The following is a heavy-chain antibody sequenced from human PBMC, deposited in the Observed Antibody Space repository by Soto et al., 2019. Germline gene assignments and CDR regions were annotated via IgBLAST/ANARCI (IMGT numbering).Heavy chain of an antibody. CDR1: GGSISSGDYY. CDR3: ARAGLGGDSSGYYYSPNYYYYYGMDV. Sequence: KPSETLSLTCTVSGGSISSGDYYWSWIRQPPGKGLEWIGYIYYSGSTYYNPSLKSRVTISVDTSKNQFSLKLSSVTAADTAVYYCARAGLGGDSSGYYYSPNYYYYYGMDVWGQGTTVTVSS. J-gene: IGHJ6*02. D-gene: IGHD3-22*01. CDR2: IYYSGST. V-gene: IGHV4-30-4*01.